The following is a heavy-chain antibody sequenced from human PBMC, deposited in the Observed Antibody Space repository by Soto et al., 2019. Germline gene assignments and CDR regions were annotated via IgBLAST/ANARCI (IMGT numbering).Heavy chain of an antibody. D-gene: IGHD2-15*01. Sequence: GGSLRLSCAASGFTFISYAMHWVLQAPCKGLEWVAVISYDGSNKYYADSVKGRFTISRDNSKNTLHLQMNSLRAEDTAVYYCAREGPGRVVVAASIKGYYFDYWGQRTLVTVAS. CDR1: GFTFISYA. V-gene: IGHV3-30-3*01. CDR2: ISYDGSNK. CDR3: AREGPGRVVVAASIKGYYFDY. J-gene: IGHJ4*02.